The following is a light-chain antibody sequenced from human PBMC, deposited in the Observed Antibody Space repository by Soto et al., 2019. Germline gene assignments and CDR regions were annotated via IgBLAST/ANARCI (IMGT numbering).Light chain of an antibody. CDR3: QQYYNWPPWT. V-gene: IGKV3-15*01. CDR1: QSVSSN. Sequence: EVVLTQSPATLSLSPGETATLSCRTSQSVSSNLAWYQQKPGQAPRLLIYGASTRATGIPARFSGSGSGTEFTLTISSLQSEDFAVYYCQQYYNWPPWTFGQGTKVDIK. CDR2: GAS. J-gene: IGKJ1*01.